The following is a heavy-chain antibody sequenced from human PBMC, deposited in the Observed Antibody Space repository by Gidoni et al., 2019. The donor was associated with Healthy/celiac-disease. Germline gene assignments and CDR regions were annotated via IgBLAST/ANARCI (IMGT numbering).Heavy chain of an antibody. CDR3: TREYDFWSGPGDF. V-gene: IGHV3-15*07. CDR2: IKSNTNGGTT. Sequence: EVQLVESGGGLVKPGGSLRLPCSTSGFIFSNAWMNWVRQAPGKGLEWVGRIKSNTNGGTTDYAAPVKGRFTISRDDSKNTLYLQMNSRKTEDTAVYFCTREYDFWSGPGDFWGQGTLVTVSS. D-gene: IGHD3-3*01. CDR1: GFIFSNAW. J-gene: IGHJ4*02.